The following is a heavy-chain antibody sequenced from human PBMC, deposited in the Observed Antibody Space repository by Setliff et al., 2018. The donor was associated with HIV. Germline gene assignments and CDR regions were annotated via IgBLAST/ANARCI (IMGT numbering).Heavy chain of an antibody. Sequence: ASVKVSCKASGFTFTTYYMHWVRQAPGQGLEWMGIINPSGGSTTYAQKFQGRVTMTRDTSTSTVYMELSSLRSEDTAVYYCARDYGSGNYFGFDYWGQGTLVTVSS. D-gene: IGHD3-10*01. CDR2: INPSGGST. V-gene: IGHV1-46*01. J-gene: IGHJ4*02. CDR1: GFTFTTYY. CDR3: ARDYGSGNYFGFDY.